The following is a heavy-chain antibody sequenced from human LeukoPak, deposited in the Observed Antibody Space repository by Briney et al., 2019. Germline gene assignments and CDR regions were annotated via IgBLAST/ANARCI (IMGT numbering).Heavy chain of an antibody. CDR3: AKDRGIILTGHGMDV. V-gene: IGHV3-23*01. J-gene: IGHJ6*02. Sequence: GGSLRLSCAASGFTFSSYAMSWVRQAPGKGLEWVSAISGRGGNTYYADSVKGRFTISRDNSKNTLYLQMNNLRAEDTAVYYCAKDRGIILTGHGMDVWGQGTTVTVSS. CDR1: GFTFSSYA. D-gene: IGHD3-10*01. CDR2: ISGRGGNT.